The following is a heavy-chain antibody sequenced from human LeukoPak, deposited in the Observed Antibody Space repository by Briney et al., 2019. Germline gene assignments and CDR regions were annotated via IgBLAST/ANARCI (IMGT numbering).Heavy chain of an antibody. CDR3: VRENYFDY. Sequence: GGSLRLSCAASGFTFSAYWMTWVRQAPGKGLEWVANIQENGNAKYYVDSVKGRFTISRDNARKSLYLQMNGLRAEDTAVYYCVRENYFDYWGQGTLVTVSS. CDR1: GFTFSAYW. J-gene: IGHJ4*02. CDR2: IQENGNAK. V-gene: IGHV3-7*01.